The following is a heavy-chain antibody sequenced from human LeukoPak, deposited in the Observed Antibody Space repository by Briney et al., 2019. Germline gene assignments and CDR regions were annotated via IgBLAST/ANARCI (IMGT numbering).Heavy chain of an antibody. CDR1: GGSISSYY. D-gene: IGHD3-9*01. CDR2: IYYSGST. CDR3: ASHYDILTGYAY. Sequence: SETLSLTCTVSGGSISSYYWSWIRQPPGKGLEWIGYIYYSGSTNYNPSLKSRVTISAATSKTQFSLKLSSVTAADTAVYYCASHYDILTGYAYWGQGTLVTVSS. V-gene: IGHV4-59*01. J-gene: IGHJ4*02.